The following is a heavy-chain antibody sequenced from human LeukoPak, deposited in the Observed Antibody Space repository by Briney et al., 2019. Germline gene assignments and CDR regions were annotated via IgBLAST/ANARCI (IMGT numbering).Heavy chain of an antibody. D-gene: IGHD3-22*01. V-gene: IGHV1-69*13. CDR3: ARDRDYHDSRGGFDY. CDR1: GGTFSSYA. Sequence: SVKVSCKASGGTFSSYAISWVRQAPGQGLEWMGGIIPIIGTANYAQKFQGRVTITADESTSTAYMELSSLRSEDTAVYYCARDRDYHDSRGGFDYWGQGTLVTVSS. J-gene: IGHJ4*02. CDR2: IIPIIGTA.